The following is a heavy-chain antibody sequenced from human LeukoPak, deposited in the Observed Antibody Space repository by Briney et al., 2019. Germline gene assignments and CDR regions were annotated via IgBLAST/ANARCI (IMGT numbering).Heavy chain of an antibody. Sequence: SQTLSLTCAISGDSVSSNNAAWNWIRQSPSRGLEWLGRTYYRSRWFTDYALSVKSRITINPDTSRNQFSLQLSSVSPEDTAVYYCARDQGSTSCYDYWGQGTLVTVSS. D-gene: IGHD2-2*01. V-gene: IGHV6-1*01. CDR2: TYYRSRWFT. CDR3: ARDQGSTSCYDY. CDR1: GDSVSSNNAA. J-gene: IGHJ4*02.